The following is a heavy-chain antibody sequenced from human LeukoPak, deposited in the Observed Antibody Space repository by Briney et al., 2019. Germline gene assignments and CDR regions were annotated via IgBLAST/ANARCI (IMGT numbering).Heavy chain of an antibody. V-gene: IGHV3-7*01. CDR1: GFTFNRYW. J-gene: IGHJ4*02. CDR3: ARDKIVGATKLDY. D-gene: IGHD1-26*01. Sequence: GGSLRLSCAASGFTFNRYWMSWVRQAPGKGLEWVANIKQDGSEKYYVDSVKGRFTISRDNAKNSLYLQMNSLRAEDTAVYYCARDKIVGATKLDYWGQGTLVTVSS. CDR2: IKQDGSEK.